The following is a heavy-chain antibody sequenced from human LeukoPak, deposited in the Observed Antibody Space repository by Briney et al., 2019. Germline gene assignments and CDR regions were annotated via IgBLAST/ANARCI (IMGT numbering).Heavy chain of an antibody. D-gene: IGHD2-15*01. J-gene: IGHJ3*02. CDR3: ARDYLLNLFDI. Sequence: GESLRLSCAASGFTFSSYAMHWVRQAPGKGLEYVSAISSNGGSTYYANSVKGRFTISRDNSKNTLYLQMGSLRAEDMAVYYCARDYLLNLFDIWGQGTMVTVSS. CDR1: GFTFSSYA. CDR2: ISSNGGST. V-gene: IGHV3-64*01.